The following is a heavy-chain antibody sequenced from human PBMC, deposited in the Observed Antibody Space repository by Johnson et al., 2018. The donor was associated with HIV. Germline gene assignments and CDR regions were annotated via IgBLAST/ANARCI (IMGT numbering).Heavy chain of an antibody. V-gene: IGHV3-48*04. Sequence: VQLVESGGGLVQPGGSLRLSCAASGFTVSSNYMSWVRQAPGKGLEWVSGISWNSGSIGYADSVKGRFTISRDNAKNSLYLHMNSLRAGDTAVYYCARGRRGAAGWDAFDVWGQGTMVTVSS. CDR1: GFTVSSNY. D-gene: IGHD6-13*01. CDR3: ARGRRGAAGWDAFDV. J-gene: IGHJ3*01. CDR2: SWNSGSI.